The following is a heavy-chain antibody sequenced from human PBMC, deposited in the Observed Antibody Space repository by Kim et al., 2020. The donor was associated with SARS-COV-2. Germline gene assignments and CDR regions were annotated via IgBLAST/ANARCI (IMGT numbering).Heavy chain of an antibody. J-gene: IGHJ4*02. V-gene: IGHV3-23*01. D-gene: IGHD6-19*01. CDR2: ISGSGGST. CDR3: AKDQDQLLVARIWAFCDY. CDR1: GFTFSSYA. Sequence: GGSLRLSCAASGFTFSSYAMSWVCQAPGKGLEWVSHISGSGGSTYYADSVRGRFTISRDNAKNTLYLQMNSLRAEDTAVYYCAKDQDQLLVARIWAFCDYWGQGTLVTVSS.